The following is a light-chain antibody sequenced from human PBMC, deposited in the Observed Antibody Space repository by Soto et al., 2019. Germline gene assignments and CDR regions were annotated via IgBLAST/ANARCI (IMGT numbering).Light chain of an antibody. CDR3: QQYSTYSRT. V-gene: IGKV1-5*01. CDR1: QSIDNW. Sequence: DIQMTQSPSTLSASVGDRVTITCRASQSIDNWLAWYQQIPGKAPNLLIYGASNLESGVPSRFSGSGSGTEFTLTIRSLQPEDFATDYCQQYSTYSRTFGPGTKVEI. J-gene: IGKJ1*01. CDR2: GAS.